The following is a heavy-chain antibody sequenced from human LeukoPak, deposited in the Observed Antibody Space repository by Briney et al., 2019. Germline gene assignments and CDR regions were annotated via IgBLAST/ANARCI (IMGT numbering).Heavy chain of an antibody. CDR1: GGTFSSYA. CDR3: ARDLGCSGGSCYDFEYFQH. CDR2: IIPIFGTA. V-gene: IGHV1-69*01. Sequence: GSSVKVSCKASGGTFSSYAISWVRQAPGQGLEWMGGIIPIFGTANYAQKFQGRVTITADESTSTAYVELSSLRSEDTAVYYCARDLGCSGGSCYDFEYFQHWGQGTLVTVSS. D-gene: IGHD2-15*01. J-gene: IGHJ1*01.